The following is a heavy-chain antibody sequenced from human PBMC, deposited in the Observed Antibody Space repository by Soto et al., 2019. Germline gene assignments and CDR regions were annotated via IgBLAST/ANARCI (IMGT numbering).Heavy chain of an antibody. CDR3: ASIYCSGGSCYSAYYYYGMDV. D-gene: IGHD2-15*01. V-gene: IGHV1-3*01. J-gene: IGHJ6*02. Sequence: ASVKVSCKASGYTFTSYAMHWVRQAPGQRLEWMGWINAGNGNTKYSQKFQGRVTITTDTSTSTANMELRSLRSDDTAVYYCASIYCSGGSCYSAYYYYGMDVWGQGTTVTVSS. CDR1: GYTFTSYA. CDR2: INAGNGNT.